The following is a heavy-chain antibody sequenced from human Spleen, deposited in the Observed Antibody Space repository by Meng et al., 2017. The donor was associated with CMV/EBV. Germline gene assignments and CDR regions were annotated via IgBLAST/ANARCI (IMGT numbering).Heavy chain of an antibody. Sequence: SETLSLTCAVSGGSISSSNWWSWVRQPPGKGLEWIGEIYHSGSTNYNPSLKSRVTISVDKSKNQFSLKLSSVTAADTAVYYCARHGFLEWLLPPYYYYGMDVWGQGSTVTVSS. V-gene: IGHV4-4*02. CDR1: GGSISSSNW. CDR3: ARHGFLEWLLPPYYYYGMDV. D-gene: IGHD3-3*01. J-gene: IGHJ6*02. CDR2: IYHSGST.